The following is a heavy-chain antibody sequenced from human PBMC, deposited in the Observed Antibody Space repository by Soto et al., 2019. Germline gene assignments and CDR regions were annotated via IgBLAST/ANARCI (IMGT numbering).Heavy chain of an antibody. D-gene: IGHD3-3*01. V-gene: IGHV3-23*01. Sequence: SLSLSCAASGFTFSSYAMSWVRQAPGKGLEWVSAISGSGGSTYYADSVKGRFTISRDNSKNTLYLQMNSLRAEDTAVYYCANRLRSDFWSGSQLPFDYWGQGTLVTVSS. CDR1: GFTFSSYA. CDR3: ANRLRSDFWSGSQLPFDY. CDR2: ISGSGGST. J-gene: IGHJ4*02.